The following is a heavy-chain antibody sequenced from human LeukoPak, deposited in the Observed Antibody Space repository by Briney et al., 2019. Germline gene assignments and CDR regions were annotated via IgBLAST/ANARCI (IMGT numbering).Heavy chain of an antibody. Sequence: PGGSLRLSCAASGFTFSSYGMHWVRQAPGKGLEWVAVISYDGSNKYYADSVKGRFTISRDNSKNTLYLQMNSLRAEDTAVYYCAKDKYAYTAMAPFDYWGQGTLVTVSS. CDR1: GFTFSSYG. D-gene: IGHD5-18*01. J-gene: IGHJ4*02. V-gene: IGHV3-30*18. CDR3: AKDKYAYTAMAPFDY. CDR2: ISYDGSNK.